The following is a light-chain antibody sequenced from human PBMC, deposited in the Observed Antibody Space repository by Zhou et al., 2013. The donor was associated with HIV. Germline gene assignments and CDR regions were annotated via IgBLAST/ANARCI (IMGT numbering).Light chain of an antibody. CDR3: HQYNNWPPVT. CDR2: KAS. Sequence: DIQMTQSPSTLSASVGDRVIITCRASQNVGGYLAWYQQKRGEAPKLLIYKASTLHSGVPSRFSGSGYGTEFTLTISSLQSEDFGVYYCHQYNNWPPVTFGGGTKVEIK. V-gene: IGKV1-5*03. CDR1: QNVGGY. J-gene: IGKJ4*01.